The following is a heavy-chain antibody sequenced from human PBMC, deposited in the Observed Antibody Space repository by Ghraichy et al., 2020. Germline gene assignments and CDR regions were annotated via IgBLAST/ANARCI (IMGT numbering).Heavy chain of an antibody. CDR2: IFYSGST. CDR1: SGSMTRGSYY. V-gene: IGHV4-39*07. J-gene: IGHJ6*02. CDR3: ARDGDYNYSYGMDV. D-gene: IGHD4-17*01. Sequence: SETLSLTCTVTSGSMTRGSYYWAYIRQPPGKGLEWIGTIFYSGSTYYNPSLESRITISVDTSKNQFSLKLTSVTAADTAVYYCARDGDYNYSYGMDVWGQGTTVTVSS.